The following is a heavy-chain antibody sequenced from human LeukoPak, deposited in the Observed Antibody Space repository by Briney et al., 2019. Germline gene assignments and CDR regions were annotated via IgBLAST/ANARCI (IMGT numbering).Heavy chain of an antibody. CDR2: IYYSGST. V-gene: IGHV4-39*07. D-gene: IGHD3-9*01. CDR3: ARGEDFERYYLAY. Sequence: AETLSLTCTVSGGSISSSSYYWGWIRQPPGKGLECIGSIYYSGSTYYNPSLESRVTISVDTSKNQFSLKLTSVTAADTAVYFCARGEDFERYYLAYWGQGTLVTVSS. J-gene: IGHJ4*02. CDR1: GGSISSSSYY.